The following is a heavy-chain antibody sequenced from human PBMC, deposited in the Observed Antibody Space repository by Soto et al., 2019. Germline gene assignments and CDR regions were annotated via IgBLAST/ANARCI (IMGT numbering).Heavy chain of an antibody. J-gene: IGHJ3*02. CDR3: TTPIGIVADAFDI. CDR1: DFSFNDVW. V-gene: IGHV3-15*07. Sequence: PGGSLRLSCVVSDFSFNDVWMDWVRQAPGKGLEWVGRIKSKTDGGTTDYAAPVKGRFTISRDDSKNTLYLQMNSLKTEDTAVYYCTTPIGIVADAFDIWGQGTMVTVSS. CDR2: IKSKTDGGTT. D-gene: IGHD6-13*01.